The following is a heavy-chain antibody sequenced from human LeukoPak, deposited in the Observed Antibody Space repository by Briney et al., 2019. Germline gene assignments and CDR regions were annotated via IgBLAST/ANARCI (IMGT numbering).Heavy chain of an antibody. CDR2: LWFDGSNT. J-gene: IGHJ2*01. CDR1: GFTFSSYG. Sequence: PGGSLRLSCAASGFTFSSYGMHWVRQAPGKGLEWLAVLWFDGSNTYYADSVKGRFTISRDNSKNTLNLQMNSLRAEDTAVYYCAKDPYYYDSSDYLRDVRGYFDLWGRGTLVTVSS. CDR3: AKDPYYYDSSDYLRDVRGYFDL. V-gene: IGHV3-33*06. D-gene: IGHD3-22*01.